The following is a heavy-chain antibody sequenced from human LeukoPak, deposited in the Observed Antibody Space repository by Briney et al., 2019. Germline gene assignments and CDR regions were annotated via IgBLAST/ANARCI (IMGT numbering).Heavy chain of an antibody. D-gene: IGHD3-10*01. CDR2: ISAYNGNT. J-gene: IGHJ4*02. Sequence: ASVKVSCKASGYTFTSYGISWVRQAPGQRLEWMGWISAYNGNTNYAQKLQGRVTMTTDTSTSTAYMELRSLRSDDTAVYYCARDTTSYYGSGTSDYWGQGTLVTVSS. CDR1: GYTFTSYG. V-gene: IGHV1-18*01. CDR3: ARDTTSYYGSGTSDY.